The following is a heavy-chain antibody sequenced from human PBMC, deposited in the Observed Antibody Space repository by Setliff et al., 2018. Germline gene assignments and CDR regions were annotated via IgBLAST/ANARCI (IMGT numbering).Heavy chain of an antibody. D-gene: IGHD4-17*01. Sequence: GASVKVSCKASGYTFTSYGISWVRQAPGQGLEWMRWISAYNGNTNYAQKLQGRVTMTTDTCTSTAYMELRSLRSDDTAVYYCARVRGDYGDQEFDYWGQGTLVTVSS. J-gene: IGHJ4*02. CDR2: ISAYNGNT. CDR1: GYTFTSYG. CDR3: ARVRGDYGDQEFDY. V-gene: IGHV1-18*01.